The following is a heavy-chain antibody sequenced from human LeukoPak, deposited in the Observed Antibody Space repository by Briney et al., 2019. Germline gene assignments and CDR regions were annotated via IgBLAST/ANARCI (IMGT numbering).Heavy chain of an antibody. D-gene: IGHD4-17*01. CDR1: GFTFSSYW. CDR3: ARVGGSTVTTYDAFDI. CDR2: INSDGSST. V-gene: IGHV3-74*01. J-gene: IGHJ3*02. Sequence: GGSLRLSCAASGFTFSSYWMHWVRQAPGKGLVWVSRINSDGSSTSYADSVKGRFTISRDNAKNTLYLQMNSLRAEDTAVYYCARVGGSTVTTYDAFDIWGQGTMVTVSS.